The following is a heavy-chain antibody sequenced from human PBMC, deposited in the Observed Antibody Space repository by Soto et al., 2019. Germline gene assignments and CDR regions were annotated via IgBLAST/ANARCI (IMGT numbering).Heavy chain of an antibody. J-gene: IGHJ4*02. Sequence: PGGSLRLSCAASGFTFSGSAMHWVRQASGKGLEWVGRIRSKANSYATAYAASVKGRFTISRDDSKNTAYLQMNSLKTEDTAVYYCTIHPSSGYGLFDYWGQGTLVTVSS. CDR2: IRSKANSYAT. V-gene: IGHV3-73*01. CDR3: TIHPSSGYGLFDY. CDR1: GFTFSGSA. D-gene: IGHD5-12*01.